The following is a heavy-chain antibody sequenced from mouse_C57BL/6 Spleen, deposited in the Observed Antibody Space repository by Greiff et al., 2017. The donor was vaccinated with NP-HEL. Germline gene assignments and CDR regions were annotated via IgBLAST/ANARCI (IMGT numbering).Heavy chain of an antibody. J-gene: IGHJ4*01. CDR2: IYPGSGST. D-gene: IGHD1-1*01. CDR3: ARRRYYGSSDYYAMDY. Sequence: VQLQQPGAELVKPGASVKMSCKASGYTFTGYWITWVKQRPGQGLEWIGDIYPGSGSTNYNEKFKSKATLTVDTSSSTAYMQLSSLTSEDSAVYYCARRRYYGSSDYYAMDYWGQGTSVTVSS. CDR1: GYTFTGYW. V-gene: IGHV1-55*01.